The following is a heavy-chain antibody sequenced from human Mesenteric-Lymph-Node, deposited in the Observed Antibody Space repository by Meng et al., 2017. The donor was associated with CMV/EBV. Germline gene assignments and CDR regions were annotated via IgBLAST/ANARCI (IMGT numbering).Heavy chain of an antibody. Sequence: ASVKVSCKASGYTFTSYGINWVRQATGQGLEWMGWMNPNSGNTGYAQKFQGRVTITRNTSISTAYMELSSLRSEDTAVYYCARWDYSNYFSYSDYWGQGTLVTVSS. V-gene: IGHV1-8*03. CDR3: ARWDYSNYFSYSDY. CDR1: GYTFTSYG. CDR2: MNPNSGNT. J-gene: IGHJ4*02. D-gene: IGHD4-11*01.